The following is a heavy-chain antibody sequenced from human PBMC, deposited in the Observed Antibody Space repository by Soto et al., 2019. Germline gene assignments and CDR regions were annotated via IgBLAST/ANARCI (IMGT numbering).Heavy chain of an antibody. V-gene: IGHV4-59*01. CDR3: ARAVLPATAPFDY. CDR2: IYYSGST. J-gene: IGHJ4*02. Sequence: QVQLQESGPRLVKPSETLSLTCIVSGGSISSYYWSWIRQPPGKGLEWIGYIYYSGSTNHNPSLKSRVTISVDTSKNQFSLKLSSVTAADTAVYYCARAVLPATAPFDYWGQGTLVTVSS. CDR1: GGSISSYY. D-gene: IGHD2-2*01.